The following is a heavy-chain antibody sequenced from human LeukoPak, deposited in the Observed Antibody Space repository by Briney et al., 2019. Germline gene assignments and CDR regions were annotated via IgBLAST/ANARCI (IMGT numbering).Heavy chain of an antibody. CDR3: AREDIVATIGY. CDR2: ITGSGSTI. D-gene: IGHD5-12*01. Sequence: PGGSLRLSCAASGFTFSSYEMNWVRQAPGKGLEWVSYITGSGSTIYYADSVKGRFTISRDNAKNSLYLQMNSLRAEDTAVYYCAREDIVATIGYWGQGTLVTVPS. J-gene: IGHJ4*02. V-gene: IGHV3-48*03. CDR1: GFTFSSYE.